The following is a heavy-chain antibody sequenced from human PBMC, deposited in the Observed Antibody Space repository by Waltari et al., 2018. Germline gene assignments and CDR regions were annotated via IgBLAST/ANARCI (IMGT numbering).Heavy chain of an antibody. CDR2: IKSGGGT. V-gene: IGHV3-66*01. Sequence: EVQLVESGGGLVQPGGSLTLSCAASGFSIGNNYMSWVRQSPGKGLEWVALIKSGGGTYYADTVEGRFHITRDNSNNTLYLQMNSLRAEDTAVYYCARDVVGSSAGYVKFDYWGQGTLLTVSP. CDR3: ARDVVGSSAGYVKFDY. J-gene: IGHJ4*02. D-gene: IGHD3-10*01. CDR1: GFSIGNNY.